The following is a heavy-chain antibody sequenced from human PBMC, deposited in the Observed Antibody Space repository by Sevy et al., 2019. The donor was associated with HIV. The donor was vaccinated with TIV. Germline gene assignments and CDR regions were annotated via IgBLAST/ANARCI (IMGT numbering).Heavy chain of an antibody. Sequence: GGSLRLSCAASEFTFSSYWMTWFRQTPGKGLEWVANIKQDGSEKYYVDSVKGGFTISRDNAKNILFLQMNSLRAEDTAVYYCVREGRYSSSWYFGSTVQYYFDYWGQGTLVTVSS. CDR2: IKQDGSEK. J-gene: IGHJ4*02. V-gene: IGHV3-7*01. CDR3: VREGRYSSSWYFGSTVQYYFDY. D-gene: IGHD6-13*01. CDR1: EFTFSSYW.